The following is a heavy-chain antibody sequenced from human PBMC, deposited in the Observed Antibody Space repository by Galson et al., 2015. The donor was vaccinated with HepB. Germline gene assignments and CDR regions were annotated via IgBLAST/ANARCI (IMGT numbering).Heavy chain of an antibody. V-gene: IGHV1-69*13. CDR1: GGTFSSYA. D-gene: IGHD6-13*01. Sequence: SVKVSCKASGGTFSSYAISWVRQAPGQGLEWMGGIIPIFGIANYAQKFQGRVTITADESTSTAYMELSSLRSEDTAVYYCARAVAAADYYFDYWGQGTLVTVSS. J-gene: IGHJ4*02. CDR3: ARAVAAADYYFDY. CDR2: IIPIFGIA.